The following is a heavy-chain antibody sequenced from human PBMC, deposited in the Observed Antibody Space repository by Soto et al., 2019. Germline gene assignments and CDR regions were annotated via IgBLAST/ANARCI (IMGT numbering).Heavy chain of an antibody. CDR2: ISGSGGST. Sequence: GGSLRLSCAASGFTFSSYAMSWVRQAPGKGLEWVSAISGSGGSTYYADSVKGRFTISRGNSKNTLYLQMGSLRAEDTAVYYCAKDPISTVTTYYYYMDVWGKGTTVTVSS. CDR1: GFTFSSYA. V-gene: IGHV3-23*01. J-gene: IGHJ6*03. CDR3: AKDPISTVTTYYYYMDV. D-gene: IGHD4-4*01.